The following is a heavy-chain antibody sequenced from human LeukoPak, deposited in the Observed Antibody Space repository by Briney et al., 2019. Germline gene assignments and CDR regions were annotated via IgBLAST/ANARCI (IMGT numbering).Heavy chain of an antibody. V-gene: IGHV1-2*02. CDR1: GYTFTVYY. Sequence: ASVTVSCKASGYTFTVYYMHWVRQAPGQGLEWMGWINPNSGGTNYAQKFQGRVTMTRDTSISTAYMELSRLRSDDTAVYYCARGSYTASHRRVYYFDYWGQGTLVTVSS. D-gene: IGHD5-18*01. CDR3: ARGSYTASHRRVYYFDY. J-gene: IGHJ4*02. CDR2: INPNSGGT.